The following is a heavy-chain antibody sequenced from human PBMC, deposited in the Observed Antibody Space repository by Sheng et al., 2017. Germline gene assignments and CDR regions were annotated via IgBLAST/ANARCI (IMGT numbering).Heavy chain of an antibody. D-gene: IGHD5-12*01. Sequence: QLQLQESGPGLVKPSETLSLTCTVSGGSISSSSYYWGWIRQPPGKGLEWIGSIYYSGSTYYNPSLKSRVTISVDTSKNQFSLKLSSVTAADTAVYYCARVRWGYSGYGLSFDYWGQERWSPSPQ. CDR3: ARVRWGYSGYGLSFDY. CDR1: GGSISSSSYY. J-gene: IGHJ4*01. CDR2: IYYSGST. V-gene: IGHV4-39*07.